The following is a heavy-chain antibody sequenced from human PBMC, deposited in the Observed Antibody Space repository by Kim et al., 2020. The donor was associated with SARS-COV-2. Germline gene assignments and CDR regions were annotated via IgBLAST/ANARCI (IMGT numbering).Heavy chain of an antibody. V-gene: IGHV1-18*04. J-gene: IGHJ6*02. Sequence: ASVKVSCKASGYTFTSYGISWVRQAPGQGLEWMGWISAYNGNTNYAQKLQGRVTMTTDTSTSTAYMELRSLRSDDTAVYYCAREQIAAVRYYYYGMDVWGQGTTVTVSS. CDR3: AREQIAAVRYYYYGMDV. D-gene: IGHD6-13*01. CDR1: GYTFTSYG. CDR2: ISAYNGNT.